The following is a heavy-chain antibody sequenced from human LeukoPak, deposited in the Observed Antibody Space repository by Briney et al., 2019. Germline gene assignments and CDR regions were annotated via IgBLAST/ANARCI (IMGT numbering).Heavy chain of an antibody. CDR1: GGSISSGGYS. J-gene: IGHJ4*02. D-gene: IGHD4-11*01. CDR3: ASASDYSNYVSWDY. V-gene: IGHV4-30-2*01. Sequence: PSQTLSLTCAVSGGSISSGGYSWSWIRQPPGTGLEWIGYIYHSGSTYYNPSLKSRVTISVDRSKNQFSLKLSSVTAADTAVYYCASASDYSNYVSWDYWGQGTLVTVSS. CDR2: IYHSGST.